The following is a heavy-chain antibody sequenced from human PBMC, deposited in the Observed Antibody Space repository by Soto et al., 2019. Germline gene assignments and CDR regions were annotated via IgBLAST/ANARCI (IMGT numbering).Heavy chain of an antibody. Sequence: SGPTLVNPTQTLTLTCTFSGFSLSTSGVGVGWIRKPPGKALEWLAVIFWDDNERYSPSLQNRLTITWDTSKNQVVLTMINMEPMNRATFYCGHGDGISPSCINTWCDPWGKVPLFTFS. CDR3: GHGDGISPSCINTWCDP. CDR1: GFSLSTSGVG. J-gene: IGHJ5*02. V-gene: IGHV2-5*02. CDR2: IFWDDNE. D-gene: IGHD1-1*01.